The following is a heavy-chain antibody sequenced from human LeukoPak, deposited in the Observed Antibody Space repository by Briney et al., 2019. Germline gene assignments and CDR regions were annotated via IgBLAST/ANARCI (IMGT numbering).Heavy chain of an antibody. CDR1: GGIISSTTYY. J-gene: IGHJ6*02. CDR2: IYYSGST. V-gene: IGHV4-39*07. Sequence: ETLSLTCTVSGGIISSTTYYWGWIRQPPGKGLEWIGSIYYSGSTNYNPSLKSRVTISVDTSKNQFSLKLSSVTAADTAVYYCARDSRGATEQGYGMDVWGQGTTVTVSS. CDR3: ARDSRGATEQGYGMDV. D-gene: IGHD1-26*01.